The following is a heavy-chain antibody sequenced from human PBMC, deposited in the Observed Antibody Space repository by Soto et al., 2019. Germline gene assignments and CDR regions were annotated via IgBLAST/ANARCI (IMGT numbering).Heavy chain of an antibody. CDR3: ARETSQNVYSHYGMDV. CDR2: INDSGTT. CDR1: GGSFSGFY. Sequence: QVQLEQWGVGLLKPSETLSLTCAIYGGSFSGFYWSWIRQPPGKGLEWIGEINDSGTTNYNPSLKSRVNISADTSKPHFFLRLTSVTAADTAVYYCARETSQNVYSHYGMDVWGQGTTVTVAS. V-gene: IGHV4-34*02. J-gene: IGHJ6*02.